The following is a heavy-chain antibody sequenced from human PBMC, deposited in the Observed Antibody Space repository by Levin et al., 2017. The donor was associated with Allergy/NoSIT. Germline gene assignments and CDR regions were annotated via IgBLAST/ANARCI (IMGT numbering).Heavy chain of an antibody. CDR2: IYSGGST. D-gene: IGHD3-10*01. CDR3: ARAAVLLWFGESLRGMDV. J-gene: IGHJ6*02. Sequence: RGESLKISCAASGFTVSSNYMSWVRQAPGKGLEWVSVIYSGGSTYYADSVKGRFTISRDNSKNTLYLQMNSLRAEDTAVYYCARAAVLLWFGESLRGMDVWGQGTTVTVSS. V-gene: IGHV3-53*01. CDR1: GFTVSSNY.